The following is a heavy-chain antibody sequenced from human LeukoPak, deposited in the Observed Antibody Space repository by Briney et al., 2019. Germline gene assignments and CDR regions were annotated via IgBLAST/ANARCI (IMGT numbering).Heavy chain of an antibody. V-gene: IGHV3-48*03. CDR1: GFTFSSYE. CDR2: ISSSGSTI. D-gene: IGHD3-22*01. CDR3: ARVEYYYDSSGYMDFDY. Sequence: PGGSLRLSCAASGFTFSSYEMNWVRQAPGKGLEWVSYISSSGSTIYYADSVKGRFTISRDNAKNSLYLQMNSLRAEDTAVYYCARVEYYYDSSGYMDFDYWGQGTLVTVSS. J-gene: IGHJ4*02.